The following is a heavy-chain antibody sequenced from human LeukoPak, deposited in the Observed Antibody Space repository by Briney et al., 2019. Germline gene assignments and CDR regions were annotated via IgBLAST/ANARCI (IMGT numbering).Heavy chain of an antibody. CDR2: ISSSSSNI. CDR3: ASATALYWYFDL. Sequence: GGSLRLSCAASGFTFSSYSMNWVRQAPGKGLEWVSSISSSSSNIYYADSVKGRFTISRDNSKDTLYLQMNTLRAEDTAVYYCASATALYWYFDLWGRGTLVTVSS. CDR1: GFTFSSYS. J-gene: IGHJ2*01. V-gene: IGHV3-21*04. D-gene: IGHD1-1*01.